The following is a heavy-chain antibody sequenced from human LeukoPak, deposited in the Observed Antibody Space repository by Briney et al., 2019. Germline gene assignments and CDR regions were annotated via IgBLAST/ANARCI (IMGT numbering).Heavy chain of an antibody. D-gene: IGHD1-26*01. Sequence: SETLSLTCTVSGGSISSSSYYWGWIRQPPGKGLEWIGSIYYSGSTYYNPSLKSRVAISVDTSKNQFSLKLSSVTAADTAVYYCARRIVGATTPRKYYFDYWGQGTLVTVSS. CDR2: IYYSGST. V-gene: IGHV4-39*01. CDR3: ARRIVGATTPRKYYFDY. J-gene: IGHJ4*02. CDR1: GGSISSSSYY.